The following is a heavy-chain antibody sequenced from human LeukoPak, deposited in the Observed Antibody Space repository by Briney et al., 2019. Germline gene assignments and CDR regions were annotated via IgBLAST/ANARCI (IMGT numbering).Heavy chain of an antibody. CDR3: TRVGYIDEGIDY. CDR2: INEDGSIT. CDR1: GFTFRTYW. V-gene: IGHV3-74*01. Sequence: PGGSLRLACAVSGFTFRTYWMHWVRQVPGEGLVWVSRINEDGSITNYADSVKGRFSISRDNAENTLYLQMNSLRAEDTAIYYCTRVGYIDEGIDYWGQGTLVTVSS. J-gene: IGHJ4*02. D-gene: IGHD5-24*01.